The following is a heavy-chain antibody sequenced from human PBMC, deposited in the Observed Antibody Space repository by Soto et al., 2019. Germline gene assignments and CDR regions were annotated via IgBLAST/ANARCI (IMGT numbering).Heavy chain of an antibody. J-gene: IGHJ6*02. Sequence: SEALSLTWTVSGGSICSSSYFWGWIRHPPRKGLGGIGSIYYRGSTYYNPSLKSRVTISVDTSKNQFSLKLSSVTAADTAVYYCARAVNAEYYYYGMDVWGQGTTVT. CDR1: GGSICSSSYF. CDR3: ARAVNAEYYYYGMDV. CDR2: IYYRGST. V-gene: IGHV4-39*07.